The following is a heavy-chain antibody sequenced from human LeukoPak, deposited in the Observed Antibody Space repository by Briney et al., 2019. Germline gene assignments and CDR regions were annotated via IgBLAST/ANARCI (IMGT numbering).Heavy chain of an antibody. D-gene: IGHD4/OR15-4a*01. V-gene: IGHV4-59*01. CDR1: GGSISSYY. CDR3: ARDDYGDAFDI. CDR2: IYYSGST. Sequence: SETLSLTCTVSGGSISSYYWSWIRQPPGKGLEWIGYIYYSGSTNYNPSLKSRVTISVDTSKNQFSLKLSSVTAADTAVYYCARDDYGDAFDIWGQGTMVTVS. J-gene: IGHJ3*02.